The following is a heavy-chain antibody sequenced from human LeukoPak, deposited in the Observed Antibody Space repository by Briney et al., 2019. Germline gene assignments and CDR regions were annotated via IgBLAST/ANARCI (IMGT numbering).Heavy chain of an antibody. V-gene: IGHV1-18*01. CDR3: ARATRMARYYYYYYMDV. Sequence: ASVKVSCKASGYTFTSYGISWVRQAPGQGLEWMGWISAYNGNTNYAQKLQGRVTMTTDTSTSTAYMELRSLRSDDTAVYYCARATRMARYYYYYYMDVWGKGTTVTVSS. CDR1: GYTFTSYG. CDR2: ISAYNGNT. D-gene: IGHD2-8*01. J-gene: IGHJ6*03.